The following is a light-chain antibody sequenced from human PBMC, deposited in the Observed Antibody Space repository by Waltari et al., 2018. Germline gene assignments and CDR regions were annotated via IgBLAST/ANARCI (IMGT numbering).Light chain of an antibody. CDR1: STDVVGSNY. Sequence: QSDLSQPASMSGSPGQSITISCPGTSTDVVGSNYVSWSQEYPGKAPKLIIYDSKNRPSGVSNRFSGSKSGNTASLTISGLQAEDEADYYCSSYTSTSTVLFGGGTKVTVL. CDR2: DSK. V-gene: IGLV2-14*03. J-gene: IGLJ2*01. CDR3: SSYTSTSTVL.